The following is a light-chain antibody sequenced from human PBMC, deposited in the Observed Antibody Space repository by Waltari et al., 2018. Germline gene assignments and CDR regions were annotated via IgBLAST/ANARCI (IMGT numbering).Light chain of an antibody. J-gene: IGKJ4*01. CDR2: AAS. Sequence: DIQLTQSPSFLSASVGRRVPVPCRASPDIGTDLAWYQKKPGKAPHLLIYAASSLHTGVPSRFSAGGSGTLFTLTINRLQPEDFATYYCQQLHTYPLTFGGGTEVEL. CDR1: PDIGTD. CDR3: QQLHTYPLT. V-gene: IGKV1-9*01.